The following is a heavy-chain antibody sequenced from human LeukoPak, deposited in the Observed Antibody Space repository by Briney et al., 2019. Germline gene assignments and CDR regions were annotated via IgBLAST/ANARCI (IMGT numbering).Heavy chain of an antibody. CDR2: IYYSGST. CDR1: GGSINSGDYY. Sequence: SQTLSLTCTVSGGSINSGDYYWSWIRQPPGKGLEWIGSIYYSGSTYYNPSLKSRVTISVDTSKNQFSLKLSSVTAADTAVYYCARSESEYCSSTSCYNWFDPWGQGTLVTVSS. D-gene: IGHD2-2*01. CDR3: ARSESEYCSSTSCYNWFDP. J-gene: IGHJ5*02. V-gene: IGHV4-30-4*01.